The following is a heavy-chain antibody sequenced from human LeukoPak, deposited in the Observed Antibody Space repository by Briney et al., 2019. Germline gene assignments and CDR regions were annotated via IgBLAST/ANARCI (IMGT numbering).Heavy chain of an antibody. J-gene: IGHJ4*02. Sequence: GGSLRLSCAASGFTFSDYYITWIRQAPGKWLEWISYISSSGSTIYYADSVKGRFTISRDNAKNSLYLQMSSLRAEDTAVYYCARDLEDTAYDYWGQGTLVTVSS. D-gene: IGHD5-18*01. CDR3: ARDLEDTAYDY. V-gene: IGHV3-11*04. CDR1: GFTFSDYY. CDR2: ISSSGSTI.